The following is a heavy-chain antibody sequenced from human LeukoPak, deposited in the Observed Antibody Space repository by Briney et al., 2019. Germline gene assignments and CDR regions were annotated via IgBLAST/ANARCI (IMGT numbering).Heavy chain of an antibody. CDR1: GFTFSDYY. D-gene: IGHD3-10*02. CDR2: ISSSGSII. J-gene: IGHJ6*04. CDR3: AELGITMIGGV. Sequence: TGGSLRLSCAASGFTFSDYYMRWIRQAPGKGLEWVSYISSSGSIIYYADSVKGRFTISRDNAKNSLYLQMNSLRAEDTAVYYCAELGITMIGGVWGKGTTVTISS. V-gene: IGHV3-11*04.